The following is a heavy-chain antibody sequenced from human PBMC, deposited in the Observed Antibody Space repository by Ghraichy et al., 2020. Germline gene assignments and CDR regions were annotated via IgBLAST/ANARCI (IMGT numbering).Heavy chain of an antibody. CDR1: GFTFSNFA. D-gene: IGHD3-16*01. CDR3: VKTKSRMVLYYFDL. V-gene: IGHV3-23*01. J-gene: IGHJ4*02. Sequence: GGSLRLSCEASGFTFSNFAMAWVRQAPGKEPEWVSAMTATSGSTYYIDSVKGRFAISRDNSMNSLYLQMNSLRAEDTAVYYCVKTKSRMVLYYFDLWGQGTVVSVSS. CDR2: MTATSGST.